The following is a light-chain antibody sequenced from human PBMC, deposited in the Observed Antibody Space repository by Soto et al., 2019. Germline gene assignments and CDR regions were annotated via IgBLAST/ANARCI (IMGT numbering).Light chain of an antibody. CDR3: HQYNNWLALT. Sequence: IQLTQSPSSLSASVGDRVTITCRASQGITSYLAWYQQRPGKAPGLLIYSASTLQSGVPSRFRGSGSGTEFTLTISSLQSEDSAVYYCHQYNNWLALTFGGGTKVDIK. CDR1: QGITSY. CDR2: SAS. V-gene: IGKV1-9*01. J-gene: IGKJ4*01.